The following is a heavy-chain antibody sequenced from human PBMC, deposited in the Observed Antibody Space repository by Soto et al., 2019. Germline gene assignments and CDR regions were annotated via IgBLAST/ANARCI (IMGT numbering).Heavy chain of an antibody. J-gene: IGHJ3*02. V-gene: IGHV1-2*04. CDR3: ALLRLGELSPYAFDI. CDR2: INPNSGGT. Sequence: GASVKVSCKASGYTFTSYYMHWVRQAPGQGLEWMGWINPNSGGTSYAQKFQGWVTMTRDASISTAYMELSRLRSDDTAVYYCALLRLGELSPYAFDISPQSTMVPFSS. CDR1: GYTFTSYY. D-gene: IGHD3-16*02.